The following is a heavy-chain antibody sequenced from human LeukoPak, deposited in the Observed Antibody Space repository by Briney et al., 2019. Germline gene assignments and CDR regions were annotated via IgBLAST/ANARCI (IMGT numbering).Heavy chain of an antibody. D-gene: IGHD3-9*01. CDR3: AKDARSFDWLFDH. CDR1: GFTFSDYW. J-gene: IGHJ4*02. V-gene: IGHV3-7*01. Sequence: PGGSLRLSCAASGFTFSDYWMHWVRQAPGKGLEWVANIKQDGSEKYYVDSVKGRFTISRDNAKNSLYLQMNSLRAEDTSMYYCAKDARSFDWLFDHWGQGILVTVSS. CDR2: IKQDGSEK.